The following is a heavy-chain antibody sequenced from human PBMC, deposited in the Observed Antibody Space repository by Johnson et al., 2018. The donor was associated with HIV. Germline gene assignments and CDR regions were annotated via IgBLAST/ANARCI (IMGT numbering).Heavy chain of an antibody. D-gene: IGHD3-10*01. CDR1: GFNFRSYD. CDR3: AKSGGNGAFDL. CDR2: ISYDGSKI. J-gene: IGHJ3*01. Sequence: QVQLVESGGGVVQPGTSLRLSCEASGFNFRSYDMHWVRLAPGQGLEWVAGISYDGSKIDYIESVKGHFTISSDNSKNRVFLEINSLRGEDTALYYCAKSGGNGAFDLWGQGTMVTVSS. V-gene: IGHV3-33*06.